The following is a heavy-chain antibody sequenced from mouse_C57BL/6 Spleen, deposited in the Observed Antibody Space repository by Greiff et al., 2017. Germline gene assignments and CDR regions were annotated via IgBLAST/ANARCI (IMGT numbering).Heavy chain of an antibody. CDR1: GYSITSGYY. D-gene: IGHD3-2*02. CDR3: ARDRGAAQAFAY. CDR2: ISYDGSN. J-gene: IGHJ3*01. V-gene: IGHV3-6*01. Sequence: VQLQQSGPGLVKPSQSLSLTCSVTGYSITSGYYWNWIRQFPGNKLEWMGYISYDGSNYYNPSLKNRISITRDTSKNQFFLKLNSVTTEDTATYYCARDRGAAQAFAYWGQGTLVTVSA.